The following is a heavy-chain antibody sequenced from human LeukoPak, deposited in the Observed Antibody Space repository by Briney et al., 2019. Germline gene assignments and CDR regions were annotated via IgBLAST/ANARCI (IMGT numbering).Heavy chain of an antibody. V-gene: IGHV3-74*01. D-gene: IGHD3-22*01. CDR1: GFTFSTYW. J-gene: IGHJ4*02. CDR2: INSDGSST. Sequence: GGSLRLSCAASGFTFSTYWMHWVGQAPGKRVLWVSRINSDGSSTIYADSVKGRFTISRDNAKNTLYVQVNSQRAEDRAVYYCARETDSSGYRVDYSGQGTLVTVSS. CDR3: ARETDSSGYRVDY.